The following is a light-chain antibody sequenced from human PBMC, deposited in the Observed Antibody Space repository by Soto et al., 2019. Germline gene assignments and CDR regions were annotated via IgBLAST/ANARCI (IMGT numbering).Light chain of an antibody. V-gene: IGKV3-20*01. CDR2: GAS. Sequence: EIVLTQSPGTLSLSPGERATLSCRASHSVSRTYLAWYQQKPGQAPRLLMYGASDRATGTPGRLSGSGSGTDFTLTISGLDPEDSAVYYCQQFYASVTFGQGTRLEI. CDR1: HSVSRTY. CDR3: QQFYASVT. J-gene: IGKJ5*01.